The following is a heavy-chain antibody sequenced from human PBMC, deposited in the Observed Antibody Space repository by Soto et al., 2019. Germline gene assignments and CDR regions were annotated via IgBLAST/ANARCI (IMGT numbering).Heavy chain of an antibody. J-gene: IGHJ6*02. V-gene: IGHV4-30-4*01. CDR3: ARDRYYGSGTYYNFYSGMDV. CDR1: GGSINSGDYY. CDR2: IFHSGST. D-gene: IGHD3-10*01. Sequence: SETLSLTCTVSGGSINSGDYYWTWVRQPPGKGLEWIGNIFHSGSTYYTPSLQSRVTISLDTSKDHFSLKLSSVTPADTAVYYCARDRYYGSGTYYNFYSGMDVWGQGTTVTVSS.